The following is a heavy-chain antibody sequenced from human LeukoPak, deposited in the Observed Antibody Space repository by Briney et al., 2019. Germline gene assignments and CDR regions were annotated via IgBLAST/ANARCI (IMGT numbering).Heavy chain of an antibody. CDR2: IYYSGST. CDR3: ARGVENSSSWNYYYYYYMDV. D-gene: IGHD6-13*01. CDR1: GGSISSYY. J-gene: IGHJ6*03. Sequence: PSETLSLTCTVSGGSISSYYWSWIRQPPGKGLEWIGYIYYSGSTNYNPSLKSRVTISVDTSKNQFSLKLSSVTAAGTAVYYCARGVENSSSWNYYYYYYMDVWGKGTTVTISS. V-gene: IGHV4-59*01.